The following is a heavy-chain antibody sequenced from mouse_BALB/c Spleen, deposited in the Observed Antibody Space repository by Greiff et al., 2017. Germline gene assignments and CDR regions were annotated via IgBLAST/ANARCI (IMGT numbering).Heavy chain of an antibody. D-gene: IGHD2-4*01. V-gene: IGHV5-6*02. Sequence: EVKLMESGGDLVKPGGSLKLSCAASGFTFSSYGMSWVRQTPDKRLEWVATISSGGSYTYYPDSVKGRFTISRDNAKNTLYLQMSSLKSEDTAMYYCARRYDYDGSYWYFDVWGAGTTVTVSS. CDR3: ARRYDYDGSYWYFDV. CDR1: GFTFSSYG. J-gene: IGHJ1*01. CDR2: ISSGGSYT.